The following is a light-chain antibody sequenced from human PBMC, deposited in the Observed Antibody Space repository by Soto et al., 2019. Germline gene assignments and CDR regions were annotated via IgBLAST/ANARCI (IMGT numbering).Light chain of an antibody. CDR3: CSYAGSSSMM. Sequence: QSVLTQPASVSGSPGQSITISCTGTSSDVGSYRFVSWYQQHPGKVPKVIIYEGIKRPSGVSDRFSGSKSGNTASLTISGLKSEDEADYFCCSYAGSSSMMFGGGTKVTVL. J-gene: IGLJ3*02. CDR1: SSDVGSYRF. CDR2: EGI. V-gene: IGLV2-23*01.